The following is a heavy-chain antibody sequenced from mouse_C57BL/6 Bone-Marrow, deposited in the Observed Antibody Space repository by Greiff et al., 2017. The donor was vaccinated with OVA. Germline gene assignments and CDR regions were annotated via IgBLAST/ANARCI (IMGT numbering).Heavy chain of an antibody. CDR1: GYTFTGYW. Sequence: QVQLKQSGAELMKPGASVKLSCKATGYTFTGYWIEWVKQRPGRGLEWIGEILPGSGSTNYNEKFKGKATFTADTSSNTAYMQLSSLTTEDSAIYYCAREGETTVVAHWYFDVWGTGTTVTVSS. CDR3: AREGETTVVAHWYFDV. CDR2: ILPGSGST. V-gene: IGHV1-9*01. D-gene: IGHD1-1*01. J-gene: IGHJ1*03.